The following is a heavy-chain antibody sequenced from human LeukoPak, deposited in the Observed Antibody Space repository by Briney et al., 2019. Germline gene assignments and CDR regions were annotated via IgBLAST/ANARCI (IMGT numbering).Heavy chain of an antibody. CDR2: IYYSGST. D-gene: IGHD6-19*01. CDR3: ARSLSSGWFPFDY. V-gene: IGHV4-59*12. J-gene: IGHJ4*02. Sequence: SETLSLTCTVSGGSISTYYWSWIRQPPGKGLEWIGYIYYSGSTNYNPSLKSRVTISVDTSKNQFSLKLSSVTAADTAVYYCARSLSSGWFPFDYWGQGTLVTVSS. CDR1: GGSISTYY.